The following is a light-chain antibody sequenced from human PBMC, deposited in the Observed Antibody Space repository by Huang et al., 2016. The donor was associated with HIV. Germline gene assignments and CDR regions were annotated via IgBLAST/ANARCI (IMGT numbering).Light chain of an antibody. V-gene: IGKV1-39*01. Sequence: DIQMTQSPSSLSASVGDRDTITGRASQRLNSYLNWYQQKPGKAPHLLIYGASSLQSGVPSRFSGSGSGTDFTLTISSLQPEDFATYYCQQSYNTPTFGHGTKVEI. J-gene: IGKJ1*01. CDR2: GAS. CDR3: QQSYNTPT. CDR1: QRLNSY.